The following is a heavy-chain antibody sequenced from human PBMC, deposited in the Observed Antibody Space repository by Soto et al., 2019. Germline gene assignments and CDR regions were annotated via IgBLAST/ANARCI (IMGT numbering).Heavy chain of an antibody. D-gene: IGHD6-13*01. V-gene: IGHV4-31*03. CDR1: GGSISSGGYY. CDR3: ARGGIAAAAPPDY. Sequence: QVQLQESGPGLVKPSQTLSLTCTVSGGSISSGGYYWSWIRQHPGKGLEWIGYIYYSGSTYYNPSLNSRVTISVDTSKDPFSLKLSSVTAADTAVYYCARGGIAAAAPPDYWGQGTLVTVSS. CDR2: IYYSGST. J-gene: IGHJ4*02.